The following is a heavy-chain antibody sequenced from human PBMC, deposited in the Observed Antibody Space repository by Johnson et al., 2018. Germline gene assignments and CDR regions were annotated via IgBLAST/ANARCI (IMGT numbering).Heavy chain of an antibody. CDR3: ASSIAVAGKYYYYYGLDV. J-gene: IGHJ6*02. D-gene: IGHD6-19*01. CDR2: IGTAGDT. CDR1: GFTFRDYA. Sequence: EVQLVESGGGFIQPGGSLRLSCAASGFTFRDYAMSWVRQAPGKGLEWVSAIGTAGDTYYPGSVKGRFTISRENAKNALYLQMNSLRAEDTAVYYCASSIAVAGKYYYYYGLDVWGQGTTVTVSS. V-gene: IGHV3-13*01.